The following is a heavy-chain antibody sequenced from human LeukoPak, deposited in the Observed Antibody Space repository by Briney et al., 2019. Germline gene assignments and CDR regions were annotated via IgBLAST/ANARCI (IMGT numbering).Heavy chain of an antibody. V-gene: IGHV4-34*01. CDR1: GGSFSGYY. CDR2: INHSGST. Sequence: SETLSLTCAVYGGSFSGYYWSWIRQPPGKGLEWIGEINHSGSTNYNPSLKSRVTISVDTSKNQFSLKLSSVTAADTAVYYCATEDIVSSSATFDYWGQGTLVTVSS. D-gene: IGHD6-6*01. CDR3: ATEDIVSSSATFDY. J-gene: IGHJ4*02.